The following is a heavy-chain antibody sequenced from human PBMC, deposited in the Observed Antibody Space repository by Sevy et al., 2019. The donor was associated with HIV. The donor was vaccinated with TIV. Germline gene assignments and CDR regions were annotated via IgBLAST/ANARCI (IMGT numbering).Heavy chain of an antibody. J-gene: IGHJ4*02. CDR3: ARRYCSGGYCRFDY. CDR1: GYSFSNSW. V-gene: IGHV5-51*01. Sequence: GESLKISCKGSGYSFSNSWIGWVRQMPGKGLEWMGIIYPDDSDTIYSPSFQGQVTFSADESISTAYLQWSRLKDSDTAMYYCARRYCSGGYCRFDYWGQGTLVTVSS. CDR2: IYPDDSDT. D-gene: IGHD2-15*01.